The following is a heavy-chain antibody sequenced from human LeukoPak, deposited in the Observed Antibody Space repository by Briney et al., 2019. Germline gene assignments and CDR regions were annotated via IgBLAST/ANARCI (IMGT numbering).Heavy chain of an antibody. J-gene: IGHJ4*02. CDR2: IYYIGST. D-gene: IGHD3-22*01. CDR1: GGSISSYY. V-gene: IGHV4-59*01. Sequence: SETLSLTCTVSGGSISSYYWSWIRQPPGKGLEWIGYIYYIGSTNYSPSLKSRVTISVDMSKNQFSLRLSSVTAADTAVYYCARQRKFYYDDSGYPSYYFDYWGQGTLVTVSS. CDR3: ARQRKFYYDDSGYPSYYFDY.